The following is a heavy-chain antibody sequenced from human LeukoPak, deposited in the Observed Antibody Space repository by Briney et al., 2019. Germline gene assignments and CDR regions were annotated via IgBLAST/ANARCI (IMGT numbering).Heavy chain of an antibody. CDR3: VRDYEYYDPLGHYMDV. Sequence: GASVKVSCKASGYTSTDYYLSWVRQAPGQGLEWMGWINPNSGGTNYAQRFQGRVTMTGDTSISTAYMELSWLRSDDTAIYYCVRDYEYYDPLGHYMDVWGKGTTVTVSS. CDR2: INPNSGGT. CDR1: GYTSTDYY. V-gene: IGHV1-2*02. J-gene: IGHJ6*03. D-gene: IGHD3-22*01.